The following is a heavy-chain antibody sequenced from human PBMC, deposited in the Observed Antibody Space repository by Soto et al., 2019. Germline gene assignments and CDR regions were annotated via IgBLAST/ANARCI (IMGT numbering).Heavy chain of an antibody. CDR1: GFTFSSYG. J-gene: IGHJ4*02. V-gene: IGHV3-30*03. CDR3: GRDLATIFGGAY. D-gene: IGHD3-3*01. CDR2: ISYDGGYK. Sequence: GGSLRLSCAASGFTFSSYGMHWVRQAPGKGLEWVALISYDGGYKYYADSVQGRFTISRDNSKNTLYLQMDSLYSGDTAVYYCGRDLATIFGGAYWGQGTLVTVSS.